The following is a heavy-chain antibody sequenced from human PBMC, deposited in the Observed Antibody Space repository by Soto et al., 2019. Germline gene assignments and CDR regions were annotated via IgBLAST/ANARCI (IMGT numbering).Heavy chain of an antibody. CDR1: GFTFSSYG. CDR2: ISYAGSNK. CDR3: AKVRQLGIAVAVYYYYGMDV. D-gene: IGHD6-19*01. V-gene: IGHV3-30*18. J-gene: IGHJ6*02. Sequence: QVQLVESGGGVVQPGRSLRLSCAASGFTFSSYGMHWVRQAPGKGLEWVAVISYAGSNKYYADYVKGRFTISGDNSKNTLYLQMNSLRAEDTAVYYCAKVRQLGIAVAVYYYYGMDVWGQGSTVTVSS.